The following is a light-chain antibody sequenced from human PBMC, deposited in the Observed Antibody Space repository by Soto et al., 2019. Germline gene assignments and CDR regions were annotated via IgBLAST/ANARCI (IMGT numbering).Light chain of an antibody. Sequence: DIQMTQSPSSLSASVGDRLTITCRASQRVSDYLNWYQQKPGQAPKLLISAASNLQRGVPSRFSGSGSGTDFTLTISSLQPEDVASYYCQQTYSTPLSFGGGTKVEIK. CDR3: QQTYSTPLS. CDR1: QRVSDY. J-gene: IGKJ4*01. V-gene: IGKV1-39*01. CDR2: AAS.